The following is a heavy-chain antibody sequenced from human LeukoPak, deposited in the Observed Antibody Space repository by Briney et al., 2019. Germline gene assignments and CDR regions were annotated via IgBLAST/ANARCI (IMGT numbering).Heavy chain of an antibody. CDR3: ARQSGYDWFYYYYYGMDV. CDR1: GYTFTSYY. D-gene: IGHD5-12*01. V-gene: IGHV1-46*01. J-gene: IGHJ6*02. CDR2: INPSGGST. Sequence: ASVKVSCKASGYTFTSYYMHWVRQAPGQGLEWMGIINPSGGSTSYAQKFQGRVTMTRNTSISTAYMELSSLRSEDTAVYYCARQSGYDWFYYYYYGMDVWGQGTTVTVSS.